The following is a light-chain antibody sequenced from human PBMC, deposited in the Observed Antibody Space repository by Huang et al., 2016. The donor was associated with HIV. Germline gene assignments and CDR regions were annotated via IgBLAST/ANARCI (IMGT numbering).Light chain of an antibody. V-gene: IGKV1-39*01. CDR2: AAS. J-gene: IGKJ2*01. CDR3: QQSYSTLRYT. Sequence: DIQMTQSPSSLSAYVGDRVTITCRASQSISSYLNWYQQKPGKATKLLIYAASSLQSGVPSRFSGSGSGTDFTLTISSLQPEDFATYYCQQSYSTLRYTFGQGTKLEIK. CDR1: QSISSY.